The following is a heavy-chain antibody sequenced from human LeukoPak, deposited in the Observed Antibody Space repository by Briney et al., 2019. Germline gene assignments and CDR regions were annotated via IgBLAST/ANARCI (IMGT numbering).Heavy chain of an antibody. J-gene: IGHJ4*02. CDR1: GFTFSDYY. Sequence: PGGSLRLSCAASGFTFSDYYMSWIRQAPGKGLEWVSYISSSSSYTNYADSVKGRFTISRDNAKNSLYLQMNSLRAEDTAVYYCARVGYYDSSGQYYFDYWGQGTLVTVSS. D-gene: IGHD3-22*01. CDR2: ISSSSSYT. V-gene: IGHV3-11*05. CDR3: ARVGYYDSSGQYYFDY.